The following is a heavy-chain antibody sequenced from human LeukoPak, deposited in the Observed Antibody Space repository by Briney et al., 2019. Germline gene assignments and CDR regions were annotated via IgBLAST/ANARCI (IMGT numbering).Heavy chain of an antibody. D-gene: IGHD2-15*01. J-gene: IGHJ4*02. Sequence: GGSLTLSCAASGFNFSSYWMHWVRQAPGKGLVWVSRVSSDGRSTSSADSVKGRFSISRDNAKNTLYLQMNGLRTEDTAVYYCARDQLYCSGGICYFDYWGQGTLVTVSS. CDR2: VSSDGRST. CDR1: GFNFSSYW. V-gene: IGHV3-74*01. CDR3: ARDQLYCSGGICYFDY.